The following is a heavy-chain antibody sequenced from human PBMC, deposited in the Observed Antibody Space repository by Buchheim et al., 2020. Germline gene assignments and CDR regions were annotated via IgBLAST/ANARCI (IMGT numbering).Heavy chain of an antibody. V-gene: IGHV1-18*01. D-gene: IGHD3-3*01. CDR1: GGTFSSYT. CDR2: ISAYNGNT. Sequence: QVQLVQSGAEVKKPGSSVKVSCKASGGTFSSYTISWVRQAPGQGLEWMGWISAYNGNTNYAQKLQGRVTMTTDTSTSTASMGLRGLRSDDTAVYYCARGSSGALWSGYSYSDYWGQGTL. CDR3: ARGSSGALWSGYSYSDY. J-gene: IGHJ4*02.